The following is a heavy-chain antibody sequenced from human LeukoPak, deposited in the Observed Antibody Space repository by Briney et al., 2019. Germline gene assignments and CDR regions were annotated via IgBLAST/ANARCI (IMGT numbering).Heavy chain of an antibody. V-gene: IGHV4-30-4*08. CDR1: GGSISSGDYY. CDR2: IYYSGST. CDR3: ARRIQLWLRQGGAFDY. Sequence: SETLSLTCTVSGGSISSGDYYWSWIRQPPGKGLEWIGYIYYSGSTYYNPSLKSRVTISVDTSKNQFSLKLSSVTAADTAVYYCARRIQLWLRQGGAFDYWGQGTLVTVSS. J-gene: IGHJ4*02. D-gene: IGHD5-18*01.